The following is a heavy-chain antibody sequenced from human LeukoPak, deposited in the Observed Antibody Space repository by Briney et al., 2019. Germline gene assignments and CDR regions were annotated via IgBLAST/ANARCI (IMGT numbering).Heavy chain of an antibody. CDR3: ARVVVVTSHADYFDY. J-gene: IGHJ4*02. CDR2: IYYSGST. D-gene: IGHD2-15*01. V-gene: IGHV3-53*01. CDR1: GFTVSSNY. Sequence: GGSQRLSCAASGFTVSSNYMSWVRQAPGKGLEWVSIIYYSGSTYYADSVKGRFTISRDISKNTVYLQVNSLRAEDTAVYYCARVVVVTSHADYFDYWGQGTLVTVSS.